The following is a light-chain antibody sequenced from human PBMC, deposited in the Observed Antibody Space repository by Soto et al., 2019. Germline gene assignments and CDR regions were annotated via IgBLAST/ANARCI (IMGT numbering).Light chain of an antibody. V-gene: IGKV1-12*01. CDR3: QQANSFPIT. CDR2: GAS. Sequence: DIQMTQSPSSVSASVGDRVTITRRASQDIDIWLAWYQQKPGKAPKLLIHGASTLHSGVSSRFSGSGSGTDFTLTISSLQPEDFGTYHCQQANSFPITFGQGTRLDSK. J-gene: IGKJ5*01. CDR1: QDIDIW.